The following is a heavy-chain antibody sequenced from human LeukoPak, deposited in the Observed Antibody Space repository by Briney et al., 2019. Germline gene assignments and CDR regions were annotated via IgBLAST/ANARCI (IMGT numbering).Heavy chain of an antibody. D-gene: IGHD2-21*01. V-gene: IGHV7-4-1*02. CDR2: INTNTGNP. J-gene: IGHJ3*02. Sequence: ASVNVSCKASGYTFTSYAMNWVRQAPGQGLEWMGWINTNTGNPTYAQGFTARFVFSLDTSVSTAYLQISSLKAEDTAVYYCARALWWRGGRAFDIWGQGTMVTVSS. CDR1: GYTFTSYA. CDR3: ARALWWRGGRAFDI.